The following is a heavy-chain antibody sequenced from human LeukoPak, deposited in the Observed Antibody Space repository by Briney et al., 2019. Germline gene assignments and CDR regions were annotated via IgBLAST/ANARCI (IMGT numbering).Heavy chain of an antibody. V-gene: IGHV3-23*01. D-gene: IGHD4-17*01. J-gene: IGHJ4*02. CDR2: ISGSGDST. CDR3: ARSTPPVTPDFDY. CDR1: GFTFSTYG. Sequence: AGRTLRLSCAASGFTFSTYGMSWVRQAPGKGLEWVSAISGSGDSTYYADSVEGRFTISRDNSKNTLYLQMNSLRADDTAVYYCARSTPPVTPDFDYWGQGTLVTVSS.